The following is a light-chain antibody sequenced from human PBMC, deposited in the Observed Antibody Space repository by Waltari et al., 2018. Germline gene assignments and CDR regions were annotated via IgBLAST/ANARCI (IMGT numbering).Light chain of an antibody. J-gene: IGLJ3*02. CDR1: SGHSSNV. V-gene: IGLV4-69*02. CDR3: QTGGHGTWV. Sequence: QLALTQSPSASASLGASVKLTCTLNSGHSSNVVAWLQQQPEKGPRYLMKDNSDGSHSKGDDIPDRFSGSGSGAERYLTISSLQSEDEADYYCQTGGHGTWVFGGGTKLTVL. CDR2: DNSDGSH.